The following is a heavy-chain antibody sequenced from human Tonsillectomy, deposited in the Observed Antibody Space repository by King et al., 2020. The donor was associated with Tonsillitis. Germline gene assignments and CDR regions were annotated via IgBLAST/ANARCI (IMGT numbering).Heavy chain of an antibody. D-gene: IGHD4/OR15-4a*01. CDR1: GFTFSNYE. CDR3: ARENGANYYSYYMDA. V-gene: IGHV3-48*03. J-gene: IGHJ6*03. CDR2: ISSSGSTI. Sequence: VQLVESGGGLVQPGGSLRLSCAASGFTFSNYEMNWVRQAPGKGLEWVSYISSSGSTIHYADSVKGRFTISRDKANNSLYLQMNSLRAEDTAVYYCARENGANYYSYYMDAWGKGTTVTVSS.